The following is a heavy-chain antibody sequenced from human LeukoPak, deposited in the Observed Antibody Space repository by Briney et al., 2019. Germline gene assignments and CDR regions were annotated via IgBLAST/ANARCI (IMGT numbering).Heavy chain of an antibody. CDR2: INHSGST. V-gene: IGHV4-34*01. D-gene: IGHD3-10*01. CDR3: ARGRRAHDYGSGSYNNYFDY. CDR1: GGSFSGYY. Sequence: SETLSLTCAVYGGSFSGYYWSWIRQPPGKGLEWIGEINHSGSTNYNPSLKSRVTISVDTSKNQFSLKLSSVTAADTAVYYCARGRRAHDYGSGSYNNYFDYWGQGTLVTVSS. J-gene: IGHJ4*02.